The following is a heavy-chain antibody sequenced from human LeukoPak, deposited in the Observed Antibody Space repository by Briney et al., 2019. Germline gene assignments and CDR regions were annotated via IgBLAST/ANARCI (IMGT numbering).Heavy chain of an antibody. Sequence: GGSLRLSYAASVLTLSIYSINWVREAPGKGLEYVSSISSSSHYIYYAEPVKGRFTISRDNSKNSLYLQLQSLRGEDRVLYCGSRARAHYYDSIDYYYVGGSYFDYWGQGTLVTVSS. J-gene: IGHJ4*02. CDR2: ISSSSHYI. CDR3: SRARAHYYDSIDYYYVGGSYFDY. D-gene: IGHD3-22*01. CDR1: VLTLSIYS. V-gene: IGHV3-21*01.